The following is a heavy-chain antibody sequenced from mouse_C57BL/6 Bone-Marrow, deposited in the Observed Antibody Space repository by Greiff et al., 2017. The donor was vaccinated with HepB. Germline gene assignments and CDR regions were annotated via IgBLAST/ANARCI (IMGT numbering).Heavy chain of an antibody. V-gene: IGHV5-6*01. D-gene: IGHD2-4*01. J-gene: IGHJ3*01. CDR3: ARRGDYDEAY. Sequence: EVQGVESGGDLVKPGGSLKLSCAASGFTFSSYGMSWVRQTPDKRLEWVATIRSGGSYNYYPDSVKGRFTISRDNAKNTLYLQMSSLKSEDTAMYYCARRGDYDEAYWGQGTLVTVSA. CDR1: GFTFSSYG. CDR2: IRSGGSYN.